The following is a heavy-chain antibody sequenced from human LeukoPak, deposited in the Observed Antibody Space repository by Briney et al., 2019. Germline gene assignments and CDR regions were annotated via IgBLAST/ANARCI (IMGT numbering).Heavy chain of an antibody. CDR1: GYTLTKLS. CDR3: ATEYYYDSSGYSKHPYFDY. D-gene: IGHD3-22*01. CDR2: FDPEDGET. Sequence: ASVKVSCKVSGYTLTKLSMHWVRQAPGKGLEWMGGFDPEDGETIYAQKFQGRVTMTEDTSTDTAYMELSSLRSEDTAVYYCATEYYYDSSGYSKHPYFDYWGQGTLVTVSS. J-gene: IGHJ4*02. V-gene: IGHV1-24*01.